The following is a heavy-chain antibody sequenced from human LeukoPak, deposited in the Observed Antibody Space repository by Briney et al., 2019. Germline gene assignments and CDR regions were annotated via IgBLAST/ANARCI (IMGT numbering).Heavy chain of an antibody. CDR1: GFIFNNYW. V-gene: IGHV3-74*01. J-gene: IGHJ5*02. CDR3: ASGPSRFA. D-gene: IGHD6-13*01. Sequence: PGGSLRLSCAASGFIFNNYWMHWARQAPGEGLVWVSRISSHGGTTTYADSVKGRFTISRDKANNPLYLQMNSLRAEETAVQYCASGPSRFAWGQGTLVTVSS. CDR2: ISSHGGTT.